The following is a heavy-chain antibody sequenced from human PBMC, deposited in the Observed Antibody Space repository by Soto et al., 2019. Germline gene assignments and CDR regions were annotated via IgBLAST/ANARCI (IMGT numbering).Heavy chain of an antibody. V-gene: IGHV5-10-1*01. CDR2: IDPRDSYT. D-gene: IGHD2-2*01. CDR1: GYTFTTFW. CDR3: ARLFCSSSTCDSWFDP. Sequence: PGESLKISCTGFGYTFTTFWISWVRRMPGRGLEWMGRIDPRDSYTNYSPSFQGHVTISADKSISTAYLQWGSLKASDTAMYYCARLFCSSSTCDSWFDPWGQGTLVTVSS. J-gene: IGHJ5*02.